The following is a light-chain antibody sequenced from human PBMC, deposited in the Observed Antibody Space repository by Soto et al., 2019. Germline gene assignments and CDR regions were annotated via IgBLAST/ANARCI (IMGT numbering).Light chain of an antibody. CDR2: RNF. CDR1: SSNIGSNH. CDR3: AAWDDSLSGWV. Sequence: QSVLTQPPSASGTPGQRVTISCSGSSSNIGSNHVYWYQHLPGTAPNLVIYRNFLRPSGVPDRISASKSGTSASLAISGLQSEDGADYYCAAWDDSLSGWVFGGGTKLTVL. V-gene: IGLV1-47*01. J-gene: IGLJ3*02.